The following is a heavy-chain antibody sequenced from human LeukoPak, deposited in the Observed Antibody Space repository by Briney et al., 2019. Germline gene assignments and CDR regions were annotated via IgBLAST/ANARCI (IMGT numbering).Heavy chain of an antibody. CDR2: IYSGGST. J-gene: IGHJ5*02. CDR3: ARGLYSVAVAGLGWFDP. V-gene: IGHV3-66*01. CDR1: GFTFNTYG. D-gene: IGHD6-19*01. Sequence: AGGTLRLSCTASGFTFNTYGMTWVRQAPGKGLEWVSVIYSGGSTYYADSVKGRFTISRDNSKNTLYLQMNSLRAEDTAVYYCARGLYSVAVAGLGWFDPWGQGTLVTVSS.